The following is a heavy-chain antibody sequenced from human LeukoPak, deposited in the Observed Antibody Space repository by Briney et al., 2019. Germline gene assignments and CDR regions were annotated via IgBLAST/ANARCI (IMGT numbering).Heavy chain of an antibody. V-gene: IGHV1-69*05. CDR2: IIPIFGTA. CDR3: ARGTIGPGETFDY. D-gene: IGHD7-27*01. J-gene: IGHJ4*02. Sequence: ASVKVSCKASGGTFSSYAISWVRQAPGQRLEWMGRIIPIFGTANYAQKFQGRVTITTDESTSTAYMELSSLRSEDTAVYYCARGTIGPGETFDYWGQGTLVTVSS. CDR1: GGTFSSYA.